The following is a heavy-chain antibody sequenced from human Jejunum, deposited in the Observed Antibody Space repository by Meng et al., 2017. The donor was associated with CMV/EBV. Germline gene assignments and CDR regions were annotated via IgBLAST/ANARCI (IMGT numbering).Heavy chain of an antibody. D-gene: IGHD3-10*01. CDR3: ARGGIFRGIDY. CDR1: GDSISSGDYS. CDR2: IYYNGNA. V-gene: IGHV4-30-4*08. J-gene: IGHJ4*02. Sequence: QVQLQGSGPRLVKPSQTLSLTCTVSGDSISSGDYSWNWIRQSPGKGLEWIGYIYYNGNAYYNPSLQSRVSISVDTSKNEFSLNLNSVTAADTALYFCARGGIFRGIDYWGQGTLVTASS.